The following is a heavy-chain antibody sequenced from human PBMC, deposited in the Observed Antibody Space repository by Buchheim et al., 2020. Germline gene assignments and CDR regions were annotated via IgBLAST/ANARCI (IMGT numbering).Heavy chain of an antibody. CDR1: GGSISSTSYY. CDR3: AGQINDYYGLDV. CDR2: IYYSGST. J-gene: IGHJ6*02. Sequence: QLQLQESGPGLVKPSETLSLTCTVSGGSISSTSYYWSWIRQPPGKGLEWIGSIYYSGSTHYNPSLKSRVTISVDMSNNPVSLKLSSVTAADTAVYFCAGQINDYYGLDVWGQGTT. V-gene: IGHV4-39*01.